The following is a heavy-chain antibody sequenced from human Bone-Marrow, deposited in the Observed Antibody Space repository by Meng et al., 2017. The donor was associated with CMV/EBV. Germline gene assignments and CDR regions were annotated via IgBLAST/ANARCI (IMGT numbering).Heavy chain of an antibody. J-gene: IGHJ4*02. CDR2: ISGSGGST. CDR1: GFTFSSYA. CDR3: SRGGNANLDY. Sequence: GGSLRLSCAASGFTFSSYAMSWVRQAPGKGREWVSAISGSGGSTYYADSVKGRFTISRDKSKNTLYLQMNSLRAEDTAVYYCSRGGNANLDYWGQGTLVTVSS. D-gene: IGHD1-1*01. V-gene: IGHV3-23*01.